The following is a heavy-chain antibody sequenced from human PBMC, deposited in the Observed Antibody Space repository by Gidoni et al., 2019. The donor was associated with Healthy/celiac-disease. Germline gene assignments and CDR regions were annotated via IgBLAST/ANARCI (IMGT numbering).Heavy chain of an antibody. CDR3: ARLVSSSWNPYYYYGMDV. CDR1: GYPFTSHG. Sequence: QVQLAQSGAEVKKPEASVNVSSKASGYPFTSHGISWVRQAPGQGLEWMVWIRAYNGNTNYAQKLQGRVTMTADTSMSTAYMELRSLRSDDTAVYYCARLVSSSWNPYYYYGMDVWGQGTTGTVSS. J-gene: IGHJ6*02. D-gene: IGHD6-13*01. V-gene: IGHV1-18*01. CDR2: IRAYNGNT.